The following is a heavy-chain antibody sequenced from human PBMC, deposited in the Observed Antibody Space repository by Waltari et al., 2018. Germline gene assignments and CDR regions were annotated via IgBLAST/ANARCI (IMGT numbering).Heavy chain of an antibody. Sequence: QVQLQESGPGLVKPSETLSLTCTVSGGSISSYYWSWIRQPPGKGLEWIGYIYYSGSTNYNPSLKSRVTISVDTSKNQFSLKLSSVTAADTAVYYCARDLSGAFDIWGQGTMVTVSS. CDR3: ARDLSGAFDI. V-gene: IGHV4-59*01. J-gene: IGHJ3*02. CDR2: IYYSGST. CDR1: GGSISSYY.